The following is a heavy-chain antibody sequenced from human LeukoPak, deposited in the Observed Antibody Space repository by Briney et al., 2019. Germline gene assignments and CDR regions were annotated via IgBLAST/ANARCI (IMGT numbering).Heavy chain of an antibody. V-gene: IGHV4-59*01. CDR2: IYSSGST. J-gene: IGHJ4*02. CDR1: GGSISSYY. D-gene: IGHD4-17*01. Sequence: SETLSLTCTVSGGSISSYYWSWIRQPPGKGLEWIGYIYSSGSTNYNPSLKSRVTISVDTSKNQFSLRLSSVTAADTAVYYCARSSRGDYFFDYWGQGILVTVSS. CDR3: ARSSRGDYFFDY.